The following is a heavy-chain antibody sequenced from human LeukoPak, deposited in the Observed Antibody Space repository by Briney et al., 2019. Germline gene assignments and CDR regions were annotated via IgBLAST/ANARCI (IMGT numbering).Heavy chain of an antibody. Sequence: ASVKVSCKASGYTFTGYYMHWVRQAPGQGLEWMGWINPNSGGTNYAQKFQGRVTMTRDTSISTAYMELSRLRSDDAAVYYCARSITSPHDAFDIWGQGTMVTVSS. J-gene: IGHJ3*02. CDR3: ARSITSPHDAFDI. CDR2: INPNSGGT. CDR1: GYTFTGYY. V-gene: IGHV1-2*02. D-gene: IGHD1-14*01.